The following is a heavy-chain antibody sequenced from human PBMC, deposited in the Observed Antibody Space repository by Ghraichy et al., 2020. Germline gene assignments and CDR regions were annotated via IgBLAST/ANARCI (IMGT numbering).Heavy chain of an antibody. CDR2: ISHRGSA. CDR1: GYSISSGYF. D-gene: IGHD5-24*01. CDR3: ARGGTPAYKYYFGLDV. Sequence: SETLSLTCTVSGYSISSGYFWGWIRQSPGRGLQWIGSISHRGSAYYSLSLGYRVTISRDTSKNQSSLQLSSVTAADTAVYYCARGGTPAYKYYFGLDVWGQGITVTVS. V-gene: IGHV4-38-2*02. J-gene: IGHJ6*02.